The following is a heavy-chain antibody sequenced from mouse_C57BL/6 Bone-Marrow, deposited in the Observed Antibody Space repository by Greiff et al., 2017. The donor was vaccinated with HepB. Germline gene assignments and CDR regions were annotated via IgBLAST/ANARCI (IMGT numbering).Heavy chain of an antibody. CDR3: ARQGIYDGYYPYWYFDV. CDR1: GFTFSDYG. CDR2: ISNLAYSI. D-gene: IGHD2-3*01. V-gene: IGHV5-15*01. Sequence: EVQLVESGGGLVQPGGSLKLSCAASGFTFSDYGMAWVRQAPRKGPEWVAFISNLAYSIYYADTVTGRFTISRENAKNTLYLEMSSLRSEDTAMYYCARQGIYDGYYPYWYFDVWGTGTTVTVSS. J-gene: IGHJ1*03.